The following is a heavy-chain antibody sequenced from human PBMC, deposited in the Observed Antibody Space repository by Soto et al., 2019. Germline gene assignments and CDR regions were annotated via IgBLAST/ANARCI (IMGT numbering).Heavy chain of an antibody. V-gene: IGHV3-73*01. CDR1: GFTFSGSA. CDR2: IRSKANSYAT. CDR3: TRLLEVVEVPVAIEGLFDY. D-gene: IGHD2-2*01. Sequence: PGGSQRLACAASGFTFSGSAMHWVRQASGKGLEWVGRIRSKANSYATAYAASVKGRFTISRDDSKNTAYLQMNSLKTEDTAVYYCTRLLEVVEVPVAIEGLFDYWGRGALVTVSS. J-gene: IGHJ4*02.